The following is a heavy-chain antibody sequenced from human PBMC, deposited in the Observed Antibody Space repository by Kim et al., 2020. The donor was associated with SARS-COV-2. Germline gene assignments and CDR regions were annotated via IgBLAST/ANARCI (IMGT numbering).Heavy chain of an antibody. V-gene: IGHV3-15*01. Sequence: GGSLRLSCTASGFYFNNAWMSWVRQAPGKGLEWVGRIKSKTDGGTTDYAAPVKGRFTISRDDSKKTLYLQMNSLKTEDTAVYYCTTELEDIVATIDYWGQGTLVTVSS. J-gene: IGHJ4*02. CDR2: IKSKTDGGTT. CDR3: TTELEDIVATIDY. CDR1: GFYFNNAW. D-gene: IGHD5-12*01.